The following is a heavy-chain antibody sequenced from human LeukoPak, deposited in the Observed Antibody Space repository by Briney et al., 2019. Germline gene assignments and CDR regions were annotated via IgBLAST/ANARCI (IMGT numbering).Heavy chain of an antibody. J-gene: IGHJ4*02. Sequence: GGSLRLSCAASGFTFDDYAMHWVRQAPGKGLEWVSGISWNSGSIGYADSVKGRFTISRDNSKNTLYLQMNSLRAEDTAVYYCAKARFLEWLGSSGPLDYWGQGTLVTVSS. CDR1: GFTFDDYA. V-gene: IGHV3-9*01. D-gene: IGHD3-3*01. CDR2: ISWNSGSI. CDR3: AKARFLEWLGSSGPLDY.